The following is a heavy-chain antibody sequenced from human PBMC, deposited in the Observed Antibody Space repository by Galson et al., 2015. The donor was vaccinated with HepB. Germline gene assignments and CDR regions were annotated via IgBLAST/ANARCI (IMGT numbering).Heavy chain of an antibody. J-gene: IGHJ4*02. CDR1: GFTFSSYS. CDR2: ISCSSSYI. V-gene: IGHV3-21*01. D-gene: IGHD3-10*01. CDR3: ARVEVQYYFDY. Sequence: SLRLSCAASGFTFSSYSMNWVRQAPGKGLEWVSSISCSSSYIYYADSVKGRFTISRDNAKNSLYLQMNSLRAEDTAVYYCARVEVQYYFDYWGQGTLVTVSS.